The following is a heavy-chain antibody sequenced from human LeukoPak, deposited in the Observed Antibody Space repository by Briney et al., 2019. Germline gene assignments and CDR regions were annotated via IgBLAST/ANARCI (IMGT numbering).Heavy chain of an antibody. CDR3: AKDSSVPYGITD. CDR2: VSGSGGST. V-gene: IGHV3-23*01. Sequence: GGSLRLSCAASGFTFSSYAMSWVRQAPGKGLEWVSVVSGSGGSTYYADSVKGRFTISRDNSKNTLSLQMNSLRAEDTALYYCAKDSSVPYGITDWGQGTLVTVSS. CDR1: GFTFSSYA. D-gene: IGHD4-17*01. J-gene: IGHJ4*02.